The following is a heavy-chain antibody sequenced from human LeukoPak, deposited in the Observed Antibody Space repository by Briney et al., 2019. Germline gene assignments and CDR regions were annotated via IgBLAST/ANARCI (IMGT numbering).Heavy chain of an antibody. Sequence: PGGSLRLSCAASGFTFSSYWMSWVRQAPGKGLEWVANIKQDGSEKYYVDSVKGRFTISRDNAKNSLYLQMNSLRAEDTAVYYCASPGGGRVLLWFGGDRAAFDVWGQGTMVTVSS. V-gene: IGHV3-7*01. J-gene: IGHJ3*01. D-gene: IGHD3-10*01. CDR3: ASPGGGRVLLWFGGDRAAFDV. CDR1: GFTFSSYW. CDR2: IKQDGSEK.